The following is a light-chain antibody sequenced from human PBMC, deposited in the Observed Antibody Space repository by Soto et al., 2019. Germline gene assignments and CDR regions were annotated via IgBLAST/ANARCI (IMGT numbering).Light chain of an antibody. Sequence: QSALTQPASVSGSPGQSIPISCTGTSSDVGGYNYVSWYQHHPGKVPKLMIYEVTNRPSGISNRFSGSKSGNTASLTISGLQAEDEADYYCSSYTTSYTQVFGGGTKLTVL. CDR1: SSDVGGYNY. J-gene: IGLJ2*01. CDR2: EVT. CDR3: SSYTTSYTQV. V-gene: IGLV2-14*01.